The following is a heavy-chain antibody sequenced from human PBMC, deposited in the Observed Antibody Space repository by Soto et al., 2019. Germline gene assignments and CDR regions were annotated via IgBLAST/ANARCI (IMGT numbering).Heavy chain of an antibody. D-gene: IGHD3-9*01. V-gene: IGHV4-4*02. CDR3: ARTRGHLDWLSPDEYPPQYYYGLDV. CDR2: VHYTGTT. J-gene: IGHJ6*02. Sequence: VQLQESGPGLVKPSGTLSLTCAVSGASISSSNWWSWIRQPPGKGLEWIGEVHYTGTTNYNVSLKSRVTISVDKSKNQFFLKLTSVTAADTAIYYCARTRGHLDWLSPDEYPPQYYYGLDVWGQGTTVAVSS. CDR1: GASISSSNW.